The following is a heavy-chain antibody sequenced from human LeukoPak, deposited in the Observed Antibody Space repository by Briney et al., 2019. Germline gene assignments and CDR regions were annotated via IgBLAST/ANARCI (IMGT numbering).Heavy chain of an antibody. J-gene: IGHJ3*02. Sequence: ASVKVSCKASGYTFTSYGISWVRQAPGQGLEWRGWISAYNGNTNYAQKLQGRVTMTTDTSTSTAYMELRSLRSDDTAVYYCARSRVPDSDNAFDIWGQGTMVTVSS. CDR2: ISAYNGNT. D-gene: IGHD3-22*01. V-gene: IGHV1-18*01. CDR1: GYTFTSYG. CDR3: ARSRVPDSDNAFDI.